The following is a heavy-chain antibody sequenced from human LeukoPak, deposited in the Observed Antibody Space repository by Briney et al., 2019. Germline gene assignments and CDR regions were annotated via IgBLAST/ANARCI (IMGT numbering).Heavy chain of an antibody. D-gene: IGHD2-2*01. J-gene: IGHJ4*02. CDR3: ARGSENIVVVPAATAFDY. CDR1: GFTFSSYE. V-gene: IGHV3-48*03. Sequence: GGSLRLSCAASGFTFSSYEMNWVRQAPGKGLEWVSYISSSGSTIYYADSVKGRFTISRENAKNSLYLQMNSLRAEDTAVYYCARGSENIVVVPAATAFDYWGQGTLVTVSS. CDR2: ISSSGSTI.